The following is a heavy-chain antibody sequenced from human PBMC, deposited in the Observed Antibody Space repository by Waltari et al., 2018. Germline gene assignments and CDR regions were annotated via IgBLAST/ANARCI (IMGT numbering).Heavy chain of an antibody. J-gene: IGHJ6*02. CDR1: GVTFSSYA. CDR3: ARDHVPLSEGGMDV. CDR2: ISYDGSNK. Sequence: QVQSVESGGGVVQPGRSLRLSCAASGVTFSSYAIHWVRRAPGKGLEWVAVISYDGSNKYYADSVKGRFTISRDNSKNTLHLQMNSLRAEDTAVYYCARDHVPLSEGGMDVWGQGTTVTVSS. D-gene: IGHD2-2*01. V-gene: IGHV3-30-3*01.